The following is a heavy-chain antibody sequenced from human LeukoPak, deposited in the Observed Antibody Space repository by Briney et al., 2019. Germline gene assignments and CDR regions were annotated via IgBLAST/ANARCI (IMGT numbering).Heavy chain of an antibody. CDR1: GLTFRSYG. CDR2: ISSSGGST. V-gene: IGHV3-23*01. Sequence: PGGSLRLSCAASGLTFRSYGMSWVRQAPGKGLEWVSAISSSGGSTDYADSVKGRFTISRDNSKNTLYLRMNSLRAEDTAVYYCAKLFSWYYFDYWGQGTLVTVSS. J-gene: IGHJ4*02. D-gene: IGHD1-1*01. CDR3: AKLFSWYYFDY.